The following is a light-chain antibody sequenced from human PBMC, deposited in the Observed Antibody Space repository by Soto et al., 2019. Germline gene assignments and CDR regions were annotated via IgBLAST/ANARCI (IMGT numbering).Light chain of an antibody. J-gene: IGLJ1*01. CDR3: SSYAGIKNPDV. CDR2: EVT. V-gene: IGLV2-8*01. CDR1: SSDVGGYNY. Sequence: QSALTQPPSASGSPGQSVTISCTGTSSDVGGYNYVSWFQQHPGKAPKLVIYEVTKRPSGVPDRFSGSKSGNTASLTVSGLQAEDEAEYYCSSYAGIKNPDVFGTGTKLTVL.